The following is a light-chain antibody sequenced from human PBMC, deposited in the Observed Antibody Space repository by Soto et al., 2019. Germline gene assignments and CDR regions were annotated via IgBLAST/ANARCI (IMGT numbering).Light chain of an antibody. J-gene: IGKJ2*01. V-gene: IGKV3-20*01. CDR1: QSLSSSY. Sequence: EIVLTQSPGTLSLSPGERATLSCRASQSLSSSYLTWYQQKPGQAPRLLIYGASSRATGIPARFSGSGSGTAFTLTISSLEPEDFAVYYCQQYGSSSYTFGQGTKLEIK. CDR3: QQYGSSSYT. CDR2: GAS.